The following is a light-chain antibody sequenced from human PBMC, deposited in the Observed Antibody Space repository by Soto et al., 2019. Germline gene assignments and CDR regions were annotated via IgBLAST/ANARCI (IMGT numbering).Light chain of an antibody. V-gene: IGLV1-40*01. Sequence: QSVLTQPPSVSGAPGQRVTISCTGNNSNLGAGYDVHWYQHLPGAAPKLVIFGNRNRPSGVPERCSGSKSGTSASLAITGLQAEDEADYYCQAYDYSLTAVVFGGGTKVTVL. J-gene: IGLJ3*02. CDR1: NSNLGAGYD. CDR2: GNR. CDR3: QAYDYSLTAVV.